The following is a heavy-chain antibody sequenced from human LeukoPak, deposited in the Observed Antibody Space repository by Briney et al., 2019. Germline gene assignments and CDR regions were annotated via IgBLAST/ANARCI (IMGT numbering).Heavy chain of an antibody. CDR3: AREGKAAGTYNYYYGMDV. J-gene: IGHJ6*02. CDR2: IIPILGIA. Sequence: ASVKVSSTASGGTFTSYAISWVRQAPGQGLEWMGRIIPILGIANYAQKFQGRVTITADKSTSTAYMELSSLRSEDTAVYYCAREGKAAGTYNYYYGMDVWGQGTTVTVSS. V-gene: IGHV1-69*04. D-gene: IGHD6-13*01. CDR1: GGTFTSYA.